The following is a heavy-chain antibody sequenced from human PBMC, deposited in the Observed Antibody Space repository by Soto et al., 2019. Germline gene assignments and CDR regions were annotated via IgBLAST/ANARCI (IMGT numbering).Heavy chain of an antibody. J-gene: IGHJ6*02. CDR1: GYTFTSYD. D-gene: IGHD1-1*01. CDR2: MSPNSGNT. Sequence: QVQLVQSGAEVKKPGASVNVSCKASGYTFTSYDINWGRQATGQGLEWMGWMSPNSGNTGYAQKFQGRVTRTRNTSISTAYMELSSLSSEETAVYYCAREMTTRGMDDWGQGTMVTVSS. V-gene: IGHV1-8*01. CDR3: AREMTTRGMDD.